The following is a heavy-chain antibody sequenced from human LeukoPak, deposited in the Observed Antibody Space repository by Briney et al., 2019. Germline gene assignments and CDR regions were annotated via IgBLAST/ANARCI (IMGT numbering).Heavy chain of an antibody. Sequence: PGGSLRLSCAASGFTFSSYSMNWVRQAPGKGLEWVSSISSSSSYIYYADSVKGRFTIPRDNAKNSLYLQMNSLRAEDTAVYYCARDRLRVAAPDAFDIWGQGTMVTVSS. V-gene: IGHV3-21*01. CDR1: GFTFSSYS. D-gene: IGHD6-19*01. CDR3: ARDRLRVAAPDAFDI. CDR2: ISSSSSYI. J-gene: IGHJ3*02.